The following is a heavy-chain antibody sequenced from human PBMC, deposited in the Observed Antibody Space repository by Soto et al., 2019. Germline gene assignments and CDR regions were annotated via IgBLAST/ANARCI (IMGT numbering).Heavy chain of an antibody. J-gene: IGHJ3*02. Sequence: QVQLVKSGAEVKKPGASVKVSCKASGYTFSTYYIHWVRQAPGQGLEWMGIISPSGDSTTYAQKFEGRANMTRDTYTSTVYMEMSSQTSEDTAVYYCARDGIKSFDSWGQGTMVPVSS. D-gene: IGHD1-20*01. CDR3: ARDGIKSFDS. V-gene: IGHV1-46*03. CDR1: GYTFSTYY. CDR2: ISPSGDST.